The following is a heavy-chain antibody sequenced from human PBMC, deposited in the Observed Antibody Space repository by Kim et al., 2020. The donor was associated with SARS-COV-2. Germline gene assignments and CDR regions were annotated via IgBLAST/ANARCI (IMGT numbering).Heavy chain of an antibody. J-gene: IGHJ6*02. D-gene: IGHD2-8*01. V-gene: IGHV4-59*08. CDR1: GGSISSYY. Sequence: SETLSLTCTVSGGSISSYYWSWIRQPPGKGLEWIGYIYYSGSTNYNPSLKSRVTISVDTSKNQFSLKLSSVTAADTAVYYCARHIITDCTNGVCYTVYYYYGMDVWGQGTTVTVSS. CDR3: ARHIITDCTNGVCYTVYYYYGMDV. CDR2: IYYSGST.